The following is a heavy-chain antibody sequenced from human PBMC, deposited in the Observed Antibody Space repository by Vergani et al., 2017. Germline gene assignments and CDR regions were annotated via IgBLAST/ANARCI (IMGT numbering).Heavy chain of an antibody. Sequence: QVRLQESGPGLVKPSETLSLTCSVSGSSMSGYYWSWIRQPPGKELEWIGYMYHSGSTYYNPSLETRVTISGDTSKNQFSLKLNSVTAADTAVYYCGRVADFYGLGSRLLDLWVQGILVTVSS. CDR1: GSSMSGYY. D-gene: IGHD3-10*01. J-gene: IGHJ4*02. CDR3: GRVADFYGLGSRLLDL. CDR2: MYHSGST. V-gene: IGHV4-59*01.